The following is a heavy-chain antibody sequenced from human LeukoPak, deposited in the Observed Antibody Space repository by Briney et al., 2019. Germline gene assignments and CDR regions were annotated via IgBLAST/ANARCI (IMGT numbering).Heavy chain of an antibody. D-gene: IGHD2-2*01. CDR1: GFTVSSNY. J-gene: IGHJ4*02. V-gene: IGHV3-53*01. CDR2: IYSGGST. CDR3: AKDQYCTSTSCYVGY. Sequence: GSLRLSCAASGFTVSSNYMSWVRQAPGKGLEWVSVIYSGGSTYYADSVKGRFTISRDNAKNSLYLQMNSLRAEDTAVYYCAKDQYCTSTSCYVGYWGQGTLVTVSS.